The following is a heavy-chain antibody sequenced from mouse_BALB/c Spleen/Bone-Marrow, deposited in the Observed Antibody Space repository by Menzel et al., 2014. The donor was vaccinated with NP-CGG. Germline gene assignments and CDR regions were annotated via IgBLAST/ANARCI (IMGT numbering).Heavy chain of an antibody. V-gene: IGHV5-12-2*01. CDR2: ISNGGGNT. Sequence: DVMLVESGGDLVQPGGSLKLSCAASGLTFSNYNISWVRQTPEKRLERVAYISNGGGNTYYPDTVKGRFTISRDNAKNTLYLQMTSPKSEDTAIYYCARHETGTGQYFDYWGQGTTLTASS. CDR3: ARHETGTGQYFDY. D-gene: IGHD4-1*01. J-gene: IGHJ2*01. CDR1: GLTFSNYN.